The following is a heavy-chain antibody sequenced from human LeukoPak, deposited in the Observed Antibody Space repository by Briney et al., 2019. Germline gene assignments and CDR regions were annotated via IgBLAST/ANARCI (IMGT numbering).Heavy chain of an antibody. CDR1: GGSISSSSYY. Sequence: PSETLSLTCTVSGGSISSSSYYWGGIRQPPGKGLEWIGIIYYSGSTYYNPSLKSRLTISVDMSKNQFSLKLSSVTAADTAVYYCATSYGSGDNWGQGTLVTVSS. J-gene: IGHJ4*02. V-gene: IGHV4-39*01. D-gene: IGHD3-10*01. CDR3: ATSYGSGDN. CDR2: IYYSGST.